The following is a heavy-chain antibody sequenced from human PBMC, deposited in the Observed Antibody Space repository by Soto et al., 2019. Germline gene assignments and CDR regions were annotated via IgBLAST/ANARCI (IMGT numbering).Heavy chain of an antibody. CDR2: INPATGAA. V-gene: IGHV1-2*02. Sequence: QLHLVQSGAVVKKPGASVTVSCSASGYPVTAYYMHWVRQAPGRGLEWMGGINPATGAAKYTQTFQGRVTMTRDASTSTVFMEPSGLTSGDTAVFYCARGGGVGVAGSAAFDMWGQGTVVTVSS. J-gene: IGHJ3*02. CDR1: GYPVTAYY. CDR3: ARGGGVGVAGSAAFDM. D-gene: IGHD3-3*01.